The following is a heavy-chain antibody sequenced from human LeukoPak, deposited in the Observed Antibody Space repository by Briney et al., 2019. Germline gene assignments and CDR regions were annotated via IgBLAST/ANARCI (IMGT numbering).Heavy chain of an antibody. CDR2: ISGSGGST. Sequence: GGSLRLSCAASGFTFSSYAMSWVRQAPGKGLEWVSAISGSGGSTCYADSVKGRFTISRDNSKNTLYLQMNSLRAEDTAVYYCARARTVYYDFWSGAHDAFDIWDQGTMVTVSS. CDR3: ARARTVYYDFWSGAHDAFDI. J-gene: IGHJ3*02. CDR1: GFTFSSYA. D-gene: IGHD3-3*01. V-gene: IGHV3-23*01.